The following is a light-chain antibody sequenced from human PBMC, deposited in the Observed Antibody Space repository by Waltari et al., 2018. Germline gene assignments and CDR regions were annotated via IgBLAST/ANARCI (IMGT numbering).Light chain of an antibody. CDR2: YVN. CDR1: SSDVGGYNF. V-gene: IGLV2-14*03. Sequence: QSALTQPASVSGSPGQSITISCTGTSSDVGGYNFVSWYQQHPGKVPKLLIYYVNNRPAGVSTRVSGSKSCNTASLTIYRLQAEDDADYYCSSYTRHETGIFGGGTKLTVL. CDR3: SSYTRHETGI. J-gene: IGLJ2*01.